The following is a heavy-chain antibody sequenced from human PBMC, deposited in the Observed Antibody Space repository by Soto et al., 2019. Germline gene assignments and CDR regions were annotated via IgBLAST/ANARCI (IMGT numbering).Heavy chain of an antibody. CDR3: TTDLWRIAVVVGSTGYFNP. CDR1: GFTFSDAW. J-gene: IGHJ5*02. Sequence: VGSLRLSCAASGFTFSDAWMSWVRQAPGKGLDWVGRIKSKSDGGTTEYAAPVRGRFTISRDDSKNTLYLQTNSLKTEDTAVYYCTTDLWRIAVVVGSTGYFNPWGQGTPVTVSS. CDR2: IKSKSDGGTT. D-gene: IGHD2-15*01. V-gene: IGHV3-15*01.